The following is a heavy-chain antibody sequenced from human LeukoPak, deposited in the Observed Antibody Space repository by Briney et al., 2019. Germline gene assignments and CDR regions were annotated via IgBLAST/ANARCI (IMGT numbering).Heavy chain of an antibody. CDR1: GFAFSNYA. CDR3: AKWGDYDILTGYYDSDY. V-gene: IGHV3-23*01. D-gene: IGHD3-9*01. J-gene: IGHJ4*02. CDR2: IVGSGGST. Sequence: GASLRLSCAASGFAFSNYAMSWVRQAPGKGLEWVSAIVGSGGSTYYADSVKGRFTISRDNPKNTLYLQMNSLRAEDTAVYYCAKWGDYDILTGYYDSDYWGQGTLVTVSS.